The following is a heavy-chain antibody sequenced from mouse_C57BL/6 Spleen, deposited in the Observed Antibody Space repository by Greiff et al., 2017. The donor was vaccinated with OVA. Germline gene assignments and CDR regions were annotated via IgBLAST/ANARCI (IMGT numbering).Heavy chain of an antibody. CDR1: GYTFTSYW. CDR3: ARRCERNLEGYLDY. V-gene: IGHV1-72*01. CDR2: IDPNSGGT. Sequence: QVQLQQPGAELVKPGASVKLSCKASGYTFTSYWMHWVKQRPGRGLEWIGRIDPNSGGTKYNEKFKSKATLTVDKPSSTAYMQLSSLTCGDSAVDYGARRCERNLEGYLDYWGKGTTLTVSS. J-gene: IGHJ2*01.